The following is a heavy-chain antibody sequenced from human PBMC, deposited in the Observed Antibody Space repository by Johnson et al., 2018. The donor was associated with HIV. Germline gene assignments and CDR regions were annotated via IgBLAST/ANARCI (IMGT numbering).Heavy chain of an antibody. CDR1: GFTFSNAW. CDR2: VKSKSDGATT. CDR3: WAM. J-gene: IGHJ1*01. V-gene: IGHV3-15*01. Sequence: VQLVESGGGLVKPGGSLRVSCAASGFTFSNAWMSWVRHAPGKGLEWVGRVKSKSDGATTDYAAPVRGRCPFFSLLSLGPASSVLELADNVRGLLGLRWAMWG. D-gene: IGHD3-10*02.